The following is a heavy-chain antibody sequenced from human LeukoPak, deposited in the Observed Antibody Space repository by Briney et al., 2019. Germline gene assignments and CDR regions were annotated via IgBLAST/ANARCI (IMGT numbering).Heavy chain of an antibody. V-gene: IGHV4-30-2*01. J-gene: IGHJ5*02. Sequence: SETLSLTCTVSGGSISSGDYYWSWIRQPPGKGLEWIGYIHHSGSTYYNPSLKSRVTISVDRSKNQFSLKLSSVTAADTAVYYCARDYLPRLRLSGFDPWGQGTLVTVSS. CDR1: GGSISSGDYY. CDR2: IHHSGST. D-gene: IGHD3-16*01. CDR3: ARDYLPRLRLSGFDP.